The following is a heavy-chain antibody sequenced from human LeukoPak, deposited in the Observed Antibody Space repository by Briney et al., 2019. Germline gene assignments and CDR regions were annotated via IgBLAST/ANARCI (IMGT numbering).Heavy chain of an antibody. D-gene: IGHD3-22*01. J-gene: IGHJ4*02. V-gene: IGHV1-2*02. CDR2: INPNSGGT. CDR1: GYTFTGYY. Sequence: ASVKVSRKASGYTFTGYYMHWVRQAPGQGLEWMGWINPNSGGTNYAQKFQGRVTMTRDTSISTAYMELSRLRSDDTAVYYCARDPTYYYDSSGSMGDYWGQGTLVTVSS. CDR3: ARDPTYYYDSSGSMGDY.